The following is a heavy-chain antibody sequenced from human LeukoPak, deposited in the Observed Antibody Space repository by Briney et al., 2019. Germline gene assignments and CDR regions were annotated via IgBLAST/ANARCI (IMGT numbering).Heavy chain of an antibody. CDR3: ARHVPHGSFFYFDL. CDR1: GYSFTSYW. V-gene: IGHV5-51*01. CDR2: IYPGDSDT. Sequence: GESLKISCKGSGYSFTSYWIGWVRQMPRKGLEWMGIIYPGDSDTTYRPSFQGQVTISADRSISTAYLQWSSLKASDSVMYYCARHVPHGSFFYFDLWGQGTLVTVSS. D-gene: IGHD1-26*01. J-gene: IGHJ4*02.